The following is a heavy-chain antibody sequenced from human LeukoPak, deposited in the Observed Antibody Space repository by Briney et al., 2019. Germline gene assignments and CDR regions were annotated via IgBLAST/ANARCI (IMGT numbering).Heavy chain of an antibody. J-gene: IGHJ5*02. V-gene: IGHV4-59*01. CDR3: ARVGGWNDWDWFDP. CDR1: GGSISSYR. CDR2: IYYSGST. D-gene: IGHD1-1*01. Sequence: SETLSLTCNVSGGSISSYRWSWIRQPPGKGLEWIGYIYYSGSTNYNPSLKSRVTISVDTSKNQFSLKLSSVTAADTAVYYCARVGGWNDWDWFDPWGQGTLVTVSS.